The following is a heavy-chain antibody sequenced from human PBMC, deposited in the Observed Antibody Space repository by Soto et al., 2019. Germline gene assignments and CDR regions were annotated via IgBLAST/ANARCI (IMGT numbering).Heavy chain of an antibody. CDR3: ARSVDTMIVGED. CDR1: GGTFSSYA. CDR2: IIPIFGTA. V-gene: IGHV1-69*13. D-gene: IGHD3-22*01. Sequence: SVKVSCKASGGTFSSYAISWVRQAPGQGLEWMGGIIPIFGTANYAQKFQGRVTITADESTSTAYMELSSLRSEDTAVYYCARSVDTMIVGEDWGQGTMVTVSS. J-gene: IGHJ3*01.